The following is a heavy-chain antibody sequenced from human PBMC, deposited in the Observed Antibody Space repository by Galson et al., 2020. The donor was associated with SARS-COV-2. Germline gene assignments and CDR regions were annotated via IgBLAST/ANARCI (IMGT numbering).Heavy chain of an antibody. CDR3: AKTPWGSLSGSDYFLH. Sequence: SETLSLTCDVSGGSVVTNSWWSWVRHAPGKGLEWVGQIYHSGATDYNPSLRGRVTISLDKSENHISLKLTSVTAADTAIYYCAKTPWGSLSGSDYFLHWGQGALVTVSS. CDR1: GGSVVTNSW. V-gene: IGHV4-4*02. CDR2: IYHSGAT. D-gene: IGHD2-15*01. J-gene: IGHJ1*01.